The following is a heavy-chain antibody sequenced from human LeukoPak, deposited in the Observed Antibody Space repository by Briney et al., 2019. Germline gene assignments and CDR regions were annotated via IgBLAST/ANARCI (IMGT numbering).Heavy chain of an antibody. CDR2: IWYDGSNK. CDR3: ARGSATYYYYMDV. Sequence: GGSLRLSCAGSGFTFSSYGMHWVRQAPGKGLEWVAVIWYDGSNKYYADSVKGRFTISRDNSKNTLYLQMNSLRAEDTAVYYCARGSATYYYYMDVWGKGTTVTVSS. V-gene: IGHV3-33*08. J-gene: IGHJ6*03. CDR1: GFTFSSYG.